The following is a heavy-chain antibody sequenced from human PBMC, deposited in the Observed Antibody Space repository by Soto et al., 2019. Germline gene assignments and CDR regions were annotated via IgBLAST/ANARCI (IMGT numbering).Heavy chain of an antibody. CDR3: ARGVPRGYCSSTSCYKGEWFDP. D-gene: IGHD2-2*02. V-gene: IGHV1-2*02. J-gene: IGHJ5*02. CDR2: INPNSGGT. CDR1: GYTFTGYY. Sequence: ASVKVSCKASGYTFTGYYMHWVRQAPGQGLEWMGWINPNSGGTNYAQKFQGRVTMTRDTSISTAYMELSRLRSDDTAVYYCARGVPRGYCSSTSCYKGEWFDPWGRGTLVTVSS.